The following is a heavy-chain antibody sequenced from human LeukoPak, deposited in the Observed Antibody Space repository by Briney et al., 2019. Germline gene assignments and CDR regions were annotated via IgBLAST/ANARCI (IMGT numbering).Heavy chain of an antibody. CDR1: GGSISSGDYY. J-gene: IGHJ5*02. CDR3: ATLELFQTTRGNWFDP. Sequence: SETLSLTCTVSGGSISSGDYYWSWIRQPPGKGLEWIGYIYYSGSTYYNPSLESRVTISVDTSKNQFSLKLSSVTAADTAVYYCATLELFQTTRGNWFDPWGQGTLVTVSS. CDR2: IYYSGST. V-gene: IGHV4-30-4*01. D-gene: IGHD3-10*01.